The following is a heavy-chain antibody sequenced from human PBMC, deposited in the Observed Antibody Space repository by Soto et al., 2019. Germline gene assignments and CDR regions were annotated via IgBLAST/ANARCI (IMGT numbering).Heavy chain of an antibody. J-gene: IGHJ4*02. CDR2: IYWDDVQ. V-gene: IGHV2-5*02. CDR3: AHSPCSGGTCYLFDY. Sequence: QITLRESGPTLVKPTQTLTLTCTISGFSLSTSGVGVGWIRQPPGKSLEWLALIYWDDVQRYSPSLKTRPTITKDTSRSQVVLTMTNMDPVDTATYYCAHSPCSGGTCYLFDYWGQGTLVTVSS. D-gene: IGHD2-15*01. CDR1: GFSLSTSGVG.